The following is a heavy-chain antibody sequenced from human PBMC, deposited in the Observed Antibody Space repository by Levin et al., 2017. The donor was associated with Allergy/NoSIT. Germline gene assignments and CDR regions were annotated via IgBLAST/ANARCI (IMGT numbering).Heavy chain of an antibody. J-gene: IGHJ3*02. V-gene: IGHV3-33*01. CDR3: ARDGIYSYGYLGAFDI. D-gene: IGHD5-18*01. CDR2: IWYDGSNK. CDR1: GFTFSSYG. Sequence: SGGSLRLSCAASGFTFSSYGMHWVRQAPGKGLEWVAVIWYDGSNKYYADSVKGRFTISRDNSKNTLYLQMNSLRAEDTAVYYCARDGIYSYGYLGAFDIWGQGTMVTVSS.